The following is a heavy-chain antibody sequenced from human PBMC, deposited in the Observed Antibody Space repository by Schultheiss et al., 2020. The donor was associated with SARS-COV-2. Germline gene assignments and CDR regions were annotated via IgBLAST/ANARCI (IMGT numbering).Heavy chain of an antibody. CDR1: GFTFGDYT. V-gene: IGHV3-21*01. CDR3: VSDLIAVEPSGRQNYNMDV. D-gene: IGHD2-2*01. CDR2: ISSRGTYI. Sequence: GGSLRLSCTASGFTFGDYTMHWVRQAPGKGLVWVSSISSRGTYIYYADSVKGRFTISRDNAQNSLYLQMNSLRDEDTAVYYCVSDLIAVEPSGRQNYNMDVWGKGTTVTVSS. J-gene: IGHJ6*03.